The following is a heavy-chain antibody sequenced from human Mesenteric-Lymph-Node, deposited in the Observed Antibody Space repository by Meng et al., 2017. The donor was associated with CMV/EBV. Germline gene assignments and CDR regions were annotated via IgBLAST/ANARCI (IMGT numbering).Heavy chain of an antibody. Sequence: GESLKISCAISGLTFSDHAVSWVRQAPGKGLEWVSFIRNKAQGATTEYAASVRGRFTISRDDSNNMVFLQMNSLKSADTAVYFCTPWRGYSWSDHWGQGALVTVSS. CDR3: TPWRGYSWSDH. CDR2: IRNKAQGATT. CDR1: GLTFSDHA. J-gene: IGHJ4*02. D-gene: IGHD1-26*01. V-gene: IGHV3-49*04.